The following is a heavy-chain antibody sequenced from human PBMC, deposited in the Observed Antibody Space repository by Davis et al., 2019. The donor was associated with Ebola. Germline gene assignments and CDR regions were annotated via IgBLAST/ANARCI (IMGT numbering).Heavy chain of an antibody. D-gene: IGHD3-10*01. CDR3: ARGFGELFFPFFDY. Sequence: PGGSLRLSCAASGFTFSSYAMHWVRQAPGKGLEWVAVISYDGSNKYYADSVKGRFTISRDNAKNSLYLQMNSLRDEDTAVYYCARGFGELFFPFFDYWGQGTLVTVSS. V-gene: IGHV3-30-3*01. CDR2: ISYDGSNK. CDR1: GFTFSSYA. J-gene: IGHJ4*02.